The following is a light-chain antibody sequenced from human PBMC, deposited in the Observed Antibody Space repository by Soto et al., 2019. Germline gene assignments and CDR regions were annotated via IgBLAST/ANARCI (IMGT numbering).Light chain of an antibody. CDR3: QQYGTSEII. J-gene: IGKJ5*01. CDR2: DTS. Sequence: DIVLTQSPDTLSLSPGTRATLSCRASQSLTNSYIAWYQVKPGQAPRVXSYDTSSRATGIPDRVSGSGSGTEFTLTITRLEPEDFEVFYCQQYGTSEIIFGQGTRLEIK. V-gene: IGKV3-20*01. CDR1: QSLTNSY.